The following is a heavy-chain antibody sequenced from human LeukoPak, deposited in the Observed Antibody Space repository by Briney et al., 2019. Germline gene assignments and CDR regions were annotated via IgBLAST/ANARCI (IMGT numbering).Heavy chain of an antibody. CDR2: IIPIFGTA. CDR1: GGTFSSYA. J-gene: IGHJ4*02. D-gene: IGHD3-10*01. V-gene: IGHV1-69*06. Sequence: ASVKVSCKASGGTFSSYAISWVRQAPGQGLEWMGGIIPIFGTANYAQKFQGRVTITADKSTSTAYMELSSLRSEDTAVYYCARDMGITMVRGVINSPHFDYWGQGTLVTVSS. CDR3: ARDMGITMVRGVINSPHFDY.